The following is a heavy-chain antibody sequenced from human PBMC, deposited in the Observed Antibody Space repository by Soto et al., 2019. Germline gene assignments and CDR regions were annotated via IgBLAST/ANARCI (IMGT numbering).Heavy chain of an antibody. V-gene: IGHV1-8*01. Sequence: ASLKVSCKTSGSTFTSYDINWVRHSPGQGRELMGWMNPNSGNTGYAQKFQGRVTMTRNTSISTAYMELSSLRSEDTAVYYCARGLWFGNYYYMEVWGKGTTVTVSS. D-gene: IGHD3-10*01. CDR1: GSTFTSYD. CDR2: MNPNSGNT. J-gene: IGHJ6*03. CDR3: ARGLWFGNYYYMEV.